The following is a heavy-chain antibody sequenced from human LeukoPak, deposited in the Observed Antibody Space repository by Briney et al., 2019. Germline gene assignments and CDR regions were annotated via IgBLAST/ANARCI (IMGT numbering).Heavy chain of an antibody. J-gene: IGHJ3*02. CDR2: ISSSSSYI. CDR1: GFTFSSYS. D-gene: IGHD3-3*01. V-gene: IGHV3-21*01. Sequence: PGGSLRLSCAASGFTFSSYSMNWVRQAPGKGLEWVSSISSSSSYIYYADSVKGRFTISRDNAKNSLYLQMNSLRAEDTAVYYCARPSVITIFGVVITPDAFDIWGQGTMVTVSS. CDR3: ARPSVITIFGVVITPDAFDI.